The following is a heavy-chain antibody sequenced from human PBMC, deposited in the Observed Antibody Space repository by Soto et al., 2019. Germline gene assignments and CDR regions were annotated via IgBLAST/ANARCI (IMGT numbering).Heavy chain of an antibody. D-gene: IGHD1-20*01. CDR2: IYYSGST. Sequence: SETLSLTCTVSVGSISSYYWSWIRQPPGKGLEWIGYIYYSGSTNYNPSLKSRVTISVDTSKNQFSLKLSSVTAADTAVYYCARFSHNGMEWDYYYYMDVWGKGTTVTVSS. V-gene: IGHV4-59*01. CDR1: VGSISSYY. J-gene: IGHJ6*03. CDR3: ARFSHNGMEWDYYYYMDV.